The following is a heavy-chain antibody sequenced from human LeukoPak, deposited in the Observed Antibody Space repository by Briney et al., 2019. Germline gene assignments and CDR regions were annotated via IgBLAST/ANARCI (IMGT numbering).Heavy chain of an antibody. CDR3: ARAAAGLEYFQH. CDR1: GGTFSSYA. V-gene: IGHV1-69*13. CDR2: IIPIFGTA. Sequence: SVKVSCKASGGTFSSYAISWVRQAPGQGLEWMGGIIPIFGTANYAQKFQGRVTITADESTSTAYMELSSLRSEDTAVYYCARAAAGLEYFQHWGQGTLVTVSS. D-gene: IGHD6-13*01. J-gene: IGHJ1*01.